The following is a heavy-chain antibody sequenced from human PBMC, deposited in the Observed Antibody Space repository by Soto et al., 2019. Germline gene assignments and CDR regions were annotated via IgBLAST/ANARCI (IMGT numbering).Heavy chain of an antibody. CDR2: INAYNGNP. V-gene: IGHV1-18*01. CDR1: GYTFTSYA. Sequence: GASVKVSCKASGYTFTSYAISWVRQAPGQGLEWMGWINAYNGNPKYAQKFQGRVTMTTDTSTSTVYMELRSLTSDDTAVYYCARDAVAVTTGISGCWGQGTLVTVSS. D-gene: IGHD4-4*01. J-gene: IGHJ4*02. CDR3: ARDAVAVTTGISGC.